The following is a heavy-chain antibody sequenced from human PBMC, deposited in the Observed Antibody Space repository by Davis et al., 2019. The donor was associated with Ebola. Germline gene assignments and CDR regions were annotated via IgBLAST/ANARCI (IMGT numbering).Heavy chain of an antibody. CDR3: ARGTLAGTLFWELHGMDV. J-gene: IGHJ6*02. D-gene: IGHD1-26*01. V-gene: IGHV3-7*01. CDR2: IKQDGSEK. Sequence: GESLKISCAASGFTFSSYWMSWVRQAPGKGLEWVANIKQDGSEKYYVDSVKGRFTISRDNAKNSLYLQMNSLRAEDTAVYYCARGTLAGTLFWELHGMDVWGQGTTATVSS. CDR1: GFTFSSYW.